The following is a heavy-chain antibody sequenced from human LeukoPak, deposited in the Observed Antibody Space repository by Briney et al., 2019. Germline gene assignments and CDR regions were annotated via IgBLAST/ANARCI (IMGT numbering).Heavy chain of an antibody. V-gene: IGHV1-2*02. CDR2: INPNSGGT. CDR1: GYTFTGYY. D-gene: IGHD6-19*01. Sequence: ASVTVSCKASGYTFTGYYMHWVRQAPGQGLEWMGWINPNSGGTNYAQKFQGRVTMTRDTSISTAYMELSRLRSDDTAVYYCARDRYSSGWYDLFDYWGQGTLVTVSS. J-gene: IGHJ4*02. CDR3: ARDRYSSGWYDLFDY.